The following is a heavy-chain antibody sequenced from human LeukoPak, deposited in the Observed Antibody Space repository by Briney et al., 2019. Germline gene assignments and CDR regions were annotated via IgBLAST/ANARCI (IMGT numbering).Heavy chain of an antibody. CDR1: GGSIISSSYY. Sequence: SETLSLTCTVSGGSIISSSYYWGWIRQPPGKGLEWIGSIYYSGSTYYNPSLKSRVTISVDTSKNQFSLKLSSVTAADTAVYYCARVGSRADILTFDYWGQGTLVTVSS. J-gene: IGHJ4*02. CDR3: ARVGSRADILTFDY. V-gene: IGHV4-39*07. CDR2: IYYSGST. D-gene: IGHD2-8*01.